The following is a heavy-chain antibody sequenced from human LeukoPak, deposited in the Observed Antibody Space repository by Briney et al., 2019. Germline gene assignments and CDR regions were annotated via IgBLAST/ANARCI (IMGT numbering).Heavy chain of an antibody. CDR3: ARDEFGDFQGFDY. D-gene: IGHD4-17*01. Sequence: SETLSLTCSVSGASINSYYWNWIRQSPGKGLEWLGNIHYRGTTNYNPSLKSRVTLSLDSSKSQFALKVTSVTAADTAVYYCARDEFGDFQGFDYWGQGTRVTVSS. CDR1: GASINSYY. J-gene: IGHJ4*02. CDR2: IHYRGTT. V-gene: IGHV4-59*13.